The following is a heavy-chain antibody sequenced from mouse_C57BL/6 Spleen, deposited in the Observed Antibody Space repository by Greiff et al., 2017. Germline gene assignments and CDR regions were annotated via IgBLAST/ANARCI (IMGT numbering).Heavy chain of an antibody. D-gene: IGHD1-1*01. J-gene: IGHJ1*03. CDR3: ARDGEYGSSLDWYFDV. V-gene: IGHV1-72*01. Sequence: HVQLQQPGAELVKPGASVKLSCKASGYTFTGYWMHWVKQRPGRGLEWIGRFDPSSGGTKYNEKFKNKDTLPVDKPSRTDYMHLSSLTSEDSAVYCGARDGEYGSSLDWYFDVWGTGTTVTVSS. CDR1: GYTFTGYW. CDR2: FDPSSGGT.